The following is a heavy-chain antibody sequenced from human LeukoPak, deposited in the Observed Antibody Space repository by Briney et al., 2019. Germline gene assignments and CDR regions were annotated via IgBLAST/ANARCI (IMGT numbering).Heavy chain of an antibody. CDR3: ARGGAYYYYMDV. V-gene: IGHV3-21*01. D-gene: IGHD4/OR15-4a*01. CDR2: ISSSSSYI. CDR1: GFTFSNAW. Sequence: GGSLRLSCAASGFTFSNAWMSWVRQAPGKGLEWVSSISSSSSYIYYADSLKGRFTISRDNAKNSLYLQMNSLRAEDTAVYYCARGGAYYYYMDVWGKGTTVTVSS. J-gene: IGHJ6*03.